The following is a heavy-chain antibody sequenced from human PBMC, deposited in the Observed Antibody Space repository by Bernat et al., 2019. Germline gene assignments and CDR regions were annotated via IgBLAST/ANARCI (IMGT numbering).Heavy chain of an antibody. Sequence: QVQLVDVGGGVVQPGRSLGLSCVASGFTISRYAMHWVRQAPGKWLAWVAVISYDGSNKYYADSVKVRFTISRDNSKNTLYLRMNSLNAEDTAVYYCARDGAVAGVYYFDYWGQGTLVTVSS. CDR2: ISYDGSNK. CDR1: GFTISRYA. V-gene: IGHV3-30-3*01. CDR3: ARDGAVAGVYYFDY. J-gene: IGHJ4*02. D-gene: IGHD6-19*01.